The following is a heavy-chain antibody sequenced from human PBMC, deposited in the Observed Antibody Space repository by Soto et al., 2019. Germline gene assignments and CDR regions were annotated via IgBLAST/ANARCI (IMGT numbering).Heavy chain of an antibody. CDR2: TNHSGST. V-gene: IGHV4-34*01. D-gene: IGHD3-10*01. J-gene: IGHJ6*02. CDR3: ARGELLWFGERGYYYYYGMDV. Sequence: SETLSLTCAVYGGSFSGYYWSWIRQPPGKGLEWIGETNHSGSTNYNPSLKSRVTISVDTSKNQFSLKLSSVTAADTAVYYCARGELLWFGERGYYYYYGMDVWGQGTTVTVSS. CDR1: GGSFSGYY.